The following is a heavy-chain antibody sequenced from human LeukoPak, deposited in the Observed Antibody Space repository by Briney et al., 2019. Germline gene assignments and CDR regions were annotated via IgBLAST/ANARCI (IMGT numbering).Heavy chain of an antibody. Sequence: GGSLRLSCAASGFTFSNYWMSWVRQAPGKGLECVANIKQDGSEKNDVDSVKGRSTTSRDNAKNSLYLQMNSLRAEDTAVYYCARYARGPLDWGQGTLVTVST. D-gene: IGHD6-6*01. J-gene: IGHJ4*02. CDR3: ARYARGPLD. CDR2: IKQDGSEK. V-gene: IGHV3-7*01. CDR1: GFTFSNYW.